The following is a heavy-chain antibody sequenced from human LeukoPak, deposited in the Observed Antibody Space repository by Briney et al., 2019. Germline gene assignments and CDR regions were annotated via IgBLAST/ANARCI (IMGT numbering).Heavy chain of an antibody. V-gene: IGHV4-39*07. CDR1: GGSISSSSYY. CDR3: ARAMIVAEGAFDI. CDR2: IYYSGST. Sequence: SETLSLTCTVSGGSISSSSYYWGWIRQPPGKGLEWIGSIYYSGSTYYNPSLKSRVTISVDTSKNQFSLKLSSVTAADTAVYYCARAMIVAEGAFDIWGQGTMVTVSS. D-gene: IGHD3-22*01. J-gene: IGHJ3*02.